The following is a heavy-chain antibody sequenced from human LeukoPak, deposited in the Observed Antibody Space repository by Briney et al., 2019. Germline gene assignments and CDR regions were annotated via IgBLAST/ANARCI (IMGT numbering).Heavy chain of an antibody. J-gene: IGHJ4*02. V-gene: IGHV4-61*08. CDR1: GGSISSGGYS. CDR3: ARGRYSYGFRPFDY. CDR2: IYYSGST. Sequence: SETLSLTCAVSGGSISSGGYSWSWIRQPPGKGLEWIGYIYYSGSTNYNPSLKSRVTISVDTSKNQFSLKLSSVTAADTAVYYCARGRYSYGFRPFDYWGQGTLVTVSS. D-gene: IGHD5-18*01.